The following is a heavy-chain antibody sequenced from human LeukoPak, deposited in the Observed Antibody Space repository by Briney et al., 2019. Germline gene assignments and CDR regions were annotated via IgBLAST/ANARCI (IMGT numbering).Heavy chain of an antibody. D-gene: IGHD3-9*01. CDR1: GFTFSSYA. CDR3: AKYRGYYDILTGYY. V-gene: IGHV3-23*01. CDR2: ISGSGGST. J-gene: IGHJ4*02. Sequence: QAGGSLRLSCAASGFTFSSYAMSWVRQAPGKGLEWVSAISGSGGSTYYADSVKGRFTISRDNSKNTLYLQMNSRRAEDTAVYYCAKYRGYYDILTGYYWGQGTLVTVSS.